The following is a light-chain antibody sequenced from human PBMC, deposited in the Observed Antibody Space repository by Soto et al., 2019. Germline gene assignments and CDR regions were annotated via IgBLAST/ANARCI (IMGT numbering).Light chain of an antibody. J-gene: IGLJ2*01. CDR3: ATWDDSLSGPV. Sequence: QSVLRQPPSASGTPGQSVTIPCSGSTSNLGSSSLYWYQQLPGTAPKVFIYENNRRPSGVPDRFSGSKSGTSASLAISGLRSEDEADYYCATWDDSLSGPVFGGGTKLTVL. V-gene: IGLV1-47*01. CDR2: ENN. CDR1: TSNLGSSS.